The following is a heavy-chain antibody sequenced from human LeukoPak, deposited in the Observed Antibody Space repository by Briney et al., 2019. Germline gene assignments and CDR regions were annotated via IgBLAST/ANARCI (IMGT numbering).Heavy chain of an antibody. J-gene: IGHJ4*02. CDR3: AKSLGTDYYFDY. CDR1: GFTFSSYA. CDR2: ISGSGGST. V-gene: IGHV3-23*01. D-gene: IGHD3-16*01. Sequence: GGSLRLSCAASGFTFSSYAMSGVREAPGRGREGGSAISGSGGSTYYADSVKGRFTISRDNAKNTLYVQMKSLRAEDKAVYYCAKSLGTDYYFDYWGQGTLVTVSS.